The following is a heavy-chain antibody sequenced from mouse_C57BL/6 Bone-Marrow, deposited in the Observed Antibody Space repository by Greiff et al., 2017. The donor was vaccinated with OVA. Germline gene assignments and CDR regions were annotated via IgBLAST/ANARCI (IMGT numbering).Heavy chain of an antibody. CDR1: GFTFSSYA. CDR3: TRDFLITTVVARYFDV. Sequence: EVKVVESGEGLVKPGGSLKLSCAASGFTFSSYAMSWVRQTPEKRLEWVAYISSGGDYIYYADTVKGRFTISRDNARNTLYLQMSSLKSEDTAMYYCTRDFLITTVVARYFDVWGTGTTVTVSS. CDR2: ISSGGDYI. D-gene: IGHD1-1*01. J-gene: IGHJ1*03. V-gene: IGHV5-9-1*02.